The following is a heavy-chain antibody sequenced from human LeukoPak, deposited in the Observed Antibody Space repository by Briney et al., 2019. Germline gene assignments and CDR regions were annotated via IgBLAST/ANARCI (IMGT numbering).Heavy chain of an antibody. J-gene: IGHJ4*02. V-gene: IGHV1-18*01. CDR2: ISAYNGNT. Sequence: VSVEVSCKASGYTFTSYGISWVRQAPGQGLEWMGWISAYNGNTNYAQKLQGRVTMTTDTSTSTAHMELRSLRSDDTAVYYCARSLTYYYDSSGYWGEDYWGQGTLVTVSS. D-gene: IGHD3-22*01. CDR3: ARSLTYYYDSSGYWGEDY. CDR1: GYTFTSYG.